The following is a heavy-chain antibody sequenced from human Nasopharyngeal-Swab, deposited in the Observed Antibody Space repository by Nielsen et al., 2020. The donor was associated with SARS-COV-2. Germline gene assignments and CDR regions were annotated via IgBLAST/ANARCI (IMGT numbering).Heavy chain of an antibody. CDR3: ARGGSSSERIWFDP. V-gene: IGHV1-2*06. D-gene: IGHD6-13*01. Sequence: WVRQAPGQGLEWMGRINPNGGGTNYAQKFQGRVTMTRDTSISTAYMELSRLRSDDTAVYYCARGGSSSERIWFDPWGQGTLVTVSS. CDR2: INPNGGGT. J-gene: IGHJ5*02.